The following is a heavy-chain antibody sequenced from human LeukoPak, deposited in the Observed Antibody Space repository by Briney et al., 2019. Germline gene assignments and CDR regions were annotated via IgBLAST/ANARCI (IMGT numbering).Heavy chain of an antibody. Sequence: PSETLSLTCAVYGGSFGGYYWSWIRQPPGKGLEWIGEINHSGSTNYNPSLKSRVTISVDTSKNQFSLKLSSVTAADTAVYYCARYSYGGNSETLDYWGQGTLVTVSS. J-gene: IGHJ4*02. V-gene: IGHV4-34*01. CDR1: GGSFGGYY. D-gene: IGHD4-23*01. CDR3: ARYSYGGNSETLDY. CDR2: INHSGST.